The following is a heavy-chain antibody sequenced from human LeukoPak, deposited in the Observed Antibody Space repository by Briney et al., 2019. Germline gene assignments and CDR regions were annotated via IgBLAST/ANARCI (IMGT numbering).Heavy chain of an antibody. V-gene: IGHV5-51*06. J-gene: IGHJ4*02. CDR2: IYPGDSNS. D-gene: IGHD5-18*01. CDR1: GYSFTNYW. CDR3: ARGYTSNDY. Sequence: GESLKISCKGSGYSFTNYWINWVRQMPGKGLEWMGIIYPGDSNSIYSPSFQGRVTISADKSINTAYLQWSSLKASDTAIYYCARGYTSNDYWGQGTLVTVSS.